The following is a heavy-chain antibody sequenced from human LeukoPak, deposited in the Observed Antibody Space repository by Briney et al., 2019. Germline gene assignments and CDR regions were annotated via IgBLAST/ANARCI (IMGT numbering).Heavy chain of an antibody. V-gene: IGHV3-48*03. CDR1: GFTFSSYA. CDR3: ATDTGYSPD. Sequence: GGSLRLSCAASGFTFSSYAMNWVRQAPGKGLEWVSYITNNGTTIYYADSVKGRFTISRDNAENSLYLQMNSLRAEDTAVYYCATDTGYSPDWGQGTLVTVSS. J-gene: IGHJ4*02. D-gene: IGHD2-15*01. CDR2: ITNNGTTI.